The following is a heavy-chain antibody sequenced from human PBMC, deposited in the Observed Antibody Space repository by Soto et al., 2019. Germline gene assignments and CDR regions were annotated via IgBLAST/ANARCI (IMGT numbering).Heavy chain of an antibody. V-gene: IGHV4-59*08. CDR2: VYYTEST. CDR3: ARKVLGNGFLPVYFVDFYYYMDL. CDR1: GGSISNFY. J-gene: IGHJ6*03. D-gene: IGHD3-9*01. Sequence: SETLSLTCTVSGGSISNFYWSWIRQPPGKGLEWIGYVYYTESTSYNPSLKRRVTFSADSSRGQFSLRLNSVTAADTAVYYCARKVLGNGFLPVYFVDFYYYMDLWCQGNTVNVS.